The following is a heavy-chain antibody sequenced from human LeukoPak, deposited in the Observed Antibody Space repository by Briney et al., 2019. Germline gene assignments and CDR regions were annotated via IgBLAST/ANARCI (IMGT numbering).Heavy chain of an antibody. CDR1: GYSISSGYY. Sequence: SETLSLTCTVSGYSISSGYYWGWIRQPPGKGLEWIGRIYHSGSTYYNPSLKSRVTISVDTSKNQFSLKLSSVTAADTAVYYCACFHSFDYWGQGTLVTVSS. CDR2: IYHSGST. CDR3: ACFHSFDY. J-gene: IGHJ4*02. V-gene: IGHV4-38-2*02. D-gene: IGHD3-16*01.